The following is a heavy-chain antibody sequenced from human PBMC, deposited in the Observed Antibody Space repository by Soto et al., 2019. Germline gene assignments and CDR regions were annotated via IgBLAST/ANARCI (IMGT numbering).Heavy chain of an antibody. CDR1: GYSFTSYW. Sequence: GESLKISCKGSGYSFTSYWISWVRQMPGKGLEWMGRIDPSDSYTNYSPSFQGHVTISADKSISTAYLQWSSLKASDTAMYYCARHPIAGATIYYGMDVCGQGTTVTVYS. J-gene: IGHJ6*02. V-gene: IGHV5-10-1*01. CDR3: ARHPIAGATIYYGMDV. D-gene: IGHD1-26*01. CDR2: IDPSDSYT.